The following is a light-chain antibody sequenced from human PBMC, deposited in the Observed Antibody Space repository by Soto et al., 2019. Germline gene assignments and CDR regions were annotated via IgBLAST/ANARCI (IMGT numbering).Light chain of an antibody. J-gene: IGLJ1*01. V-gene: IGLV2-11*01. CDR2: DVS. Sequence: QSVLTQPRSVSGSPGQSVTISCTGTSSDVGGHNYVSWYQQHPGKAPKLMISDVSTRPSGVPDRFSGSKSGNTASLTISGLQAEDEADYYCCSYAGGYSYVFGTGTQLTVL. CDR3: CSYAGGYSYV. CDR1: SSDVGGHNY.